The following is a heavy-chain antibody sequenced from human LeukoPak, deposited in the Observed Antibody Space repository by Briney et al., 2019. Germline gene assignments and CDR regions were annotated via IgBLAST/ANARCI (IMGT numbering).Heavy chain of an antibody. CDR3: APIAIRSGY. D-gene: IGHD3-9*01. Sequence: GGSLRLSCAASGFAISNYWMHWVRQAPGKGLVWVSRINHDASSPTYADSVKGRFTISRDNAKNTVSLQMNSLRTEDTAVYYCAPIAIRSGYWGQGTLVTVSS. J-gene: IGHJ4*02. CDR1: GFAISNYW. V-gene: IGHV3-74*01. CDR2: INHDASSP.